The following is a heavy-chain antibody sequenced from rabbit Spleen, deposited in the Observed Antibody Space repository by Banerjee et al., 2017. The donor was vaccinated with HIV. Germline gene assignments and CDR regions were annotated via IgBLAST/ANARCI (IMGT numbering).Heavy chain of an antibody. J-gene: IGHJ4*01. V-gene: IGHV1S40*01. D-gene: IGHD1-1*01. CDR3: ARSSSSDYHRFNL. CDR1: GFSFSSSDS. Sequence: QSLEESGGDLVKPGASLTLTCTASGFSFSSSDSMCWVRQAPGKGLEWISCIAGSSSGFTYSATWAKGRFTCSKTSSTTVTLQMTSLTAADTATYFCARSSSSDYHRFNLWGPGTLVTVS. CDR2: IAGSSSGFT.